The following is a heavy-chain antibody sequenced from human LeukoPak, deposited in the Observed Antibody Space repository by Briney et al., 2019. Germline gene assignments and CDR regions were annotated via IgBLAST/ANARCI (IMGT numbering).Heavy chain of an antibody. V-gene: IGHV3-7*01. J-gene: IGHJ3*02. CDR2: INQDGSEK. CDR3: ASSGSSWYGAFDI. D-gene: IGHD6-13*01. Sequence: PGGSLRLSCAASGFTFSSYAMSWVRQAPGKGLEWVANINQDGSEKYYVDSVKGRFTISRDNAKNSLYLQMSSLRAEDTAVYYCASSGSSWYGAFDIWGQGTMVTVSS. CDR1: GFTFSSYA.